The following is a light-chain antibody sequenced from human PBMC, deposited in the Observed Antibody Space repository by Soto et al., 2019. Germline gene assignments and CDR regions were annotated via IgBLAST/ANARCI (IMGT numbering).Light chain of an antibody. Sequence: EIVMTQSPATVSVSPGERATLSCRASQSVRSDLAWYQQKPGQAPRLLIYGASTRATGFPARFSGSGSGTDFTLTISSLQSEDFAVYYCQQYNNWPLTFGGGTKVDIK. CDR3: QQYNNWPLT. CDR1: QSVRSD. CDR2: GAS. V-gene: IGKV3-15*01. J-gene: IGKJ4*01.